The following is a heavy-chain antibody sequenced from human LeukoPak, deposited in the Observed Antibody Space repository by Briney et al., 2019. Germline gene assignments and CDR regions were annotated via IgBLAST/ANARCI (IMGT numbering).Heavy chain of an antibody. J-gene: IGHJ4*02. CDR1: GGSISSGSYY. D-gene: IGHD6-19*01. V-gene: IGHV4-61*02. Sequence: SQTLSLTCTVSGGSISSGSYYWTWIRQPAGKGLEWIGRISNSGTTNYNPSLKSRVTMSVDTSKNQFSLKLSSVTAADTAVYYCARAGGWYYFDYWGQGTLVTVSS. CDR2: ISNSGTT. CDR3: ARAGGWYYFDY.